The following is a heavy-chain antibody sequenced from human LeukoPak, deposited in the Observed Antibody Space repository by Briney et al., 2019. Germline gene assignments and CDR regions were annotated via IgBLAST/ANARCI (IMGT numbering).Heavy chain of an antibody. J-gene: IGHJ5*02. Sequence: PSETLSLTCSVSGGSISSSSYYWVWIRQPPGKGLEWIGSIYYSGNTYYNPSLKSRVPITVDTSKNQLSLKLSSVTAAATAVYYCARLAIKYCSSTSCYAGVWFDPGGERSLVTV. CDR2: IYYSGNT. D-gene: IGHD2-2*01. CDR3: ARLAIKYCSSTSCYAGVWFDP. V-gene: IGHV4-39*01. CDR1: GGSISSSSYY.